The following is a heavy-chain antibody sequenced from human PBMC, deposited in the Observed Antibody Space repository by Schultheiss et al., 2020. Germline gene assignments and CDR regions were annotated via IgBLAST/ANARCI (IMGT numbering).Heavy chain of an antibody. D-gene: IGHD2-2*01. Sequence: SETLSLTCAVSGGSISSGGYYWGWIRQPPGKGLEWIGSIYHSGSTYYNPSLKSRVTISVDTSKNQFSLKLSSVTAADTAVYYCARMLDLVIVPAASFGMDVWGQGTTVTVSS. J-gene: IGHJ6*02. V-gene: IGHV4-39*07. CDR1: GGSISSGGYY. CDR3: ARMLDLVIVPAASFGMDV. CDR2: IYHSGST.